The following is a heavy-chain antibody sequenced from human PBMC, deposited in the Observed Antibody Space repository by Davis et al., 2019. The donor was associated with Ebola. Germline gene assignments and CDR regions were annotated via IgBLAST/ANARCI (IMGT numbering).Heavy chain of an antibody. CDR1: GFTFSDYY. D-gene: IGHD2-2*01. J-gene: IGHJ6*02. CDR2: ISSSSSYT. Sequence: GESLKISCAASGFTFSDYYMSWIRQAPGKGLEWVSYISSSSSYTNYADSVKGRFTISRDNAKNSLYLQMNSLRAEDTAVYYCAKNSLGVVLVPAATDYYYYGMDVWGQGTTVTVSS. CDR3: AKNSLGVVLVPAATDYYYYGMDV. V-gene: IGHV3-11*06.